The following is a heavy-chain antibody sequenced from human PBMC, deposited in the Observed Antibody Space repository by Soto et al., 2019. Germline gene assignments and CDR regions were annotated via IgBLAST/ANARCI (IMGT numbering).Heavy chain of an antibody. V-gene: IGHV3-48*03. D-gene: IGHD3-16*01. Sequence: EVLLVESGGGLVQPGGSLRLSCTASGFTFSSYEMHWVRQAPGKGLEWISYISTSGRTIFDAGSVKGRFTISRDNTRKTLFLQMDRLRPKATAVYYCARQPAHVYEASPTWFDPWGQGTLVIVSS. J-gene: IGHJ5*02. CDR2: ISTSGRTI. CDR3: ARQPAHVYEASPTWFDP. CDR1: GFTFSSYE.